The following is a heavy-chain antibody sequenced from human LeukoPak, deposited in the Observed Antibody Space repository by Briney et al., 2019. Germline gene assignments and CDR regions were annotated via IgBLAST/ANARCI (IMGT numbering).Heavy chain of an antibody. CDR2: ISAYNGNT. V-gene: IGHV1-18*01. CDR3: AMTQGGIQLWSFDY. Sequence: ASVKVSCKASGYTFTSYGISWVRQAPGQGLEWMGWISAYNGNTNYAQKLQGRVTMTTDTSTSTAYMELRSLRSDDTAVYYCAMTQGGIQLWSFDYWGQGTLVTVSS. D-gene: IGHD5-18*01. CDR1: GYTFTSYG. J-gene: IGHJ4*02.